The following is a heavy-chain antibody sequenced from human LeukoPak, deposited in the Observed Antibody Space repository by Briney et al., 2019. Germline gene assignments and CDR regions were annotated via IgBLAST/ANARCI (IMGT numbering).Heavy chain of an antibody. CDR1: GGSISSYY. CDR2: IYTSGST. V-gene: IGHV4-4*07. CDR3: ARSDFDYYYYYMDV. J-gene: IGHJ6*03. Sequence: SGTLSLTCTVSGGSISSYYWSWIRQPAGKGLEWIGRIYTSGSTNYNPSLKSRVTMSVDTSKNQFSLKLSSVTAADTAVYYCARSDFDYYYYYMDVWGKGTTVTVSS.